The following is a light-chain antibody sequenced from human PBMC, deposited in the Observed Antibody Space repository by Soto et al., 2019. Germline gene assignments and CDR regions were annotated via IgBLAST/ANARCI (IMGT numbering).Light chain of an antibody. CDR1: HDIRDH. CDR3: HQYDNLSQT. J-gene: IGKJ3*01. CDR2: DAS. Sequence: IQMTQSPSSLSASVGDRVTLTCQASHDIRDHLNWYQQKPGKPPKLLIYDASNLQTGVPSRFSGSGSGTDFNFTISSLQPEDIATYFCHQYDNLSQTFGPGTKVGYQ. V-gene: IGKV1-33*01.